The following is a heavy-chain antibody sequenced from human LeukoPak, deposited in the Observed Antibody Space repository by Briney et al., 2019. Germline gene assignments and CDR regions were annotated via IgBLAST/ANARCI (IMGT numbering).Heavy chain of an antibody. CDR1: GFTFDDYA. D-gene: IGHD2-15*01. J-gene: IGHJ4*02. V-gene: IGHV3-9*01. Sequence: PGGSLRLSCAASGFTFDDYAMHWVRQVPGKGLEWVSGISWNGGSIGYADSVKGRFTISRDSSKDTLYLQMNSLRTEDTAVYYCVRQDCSGGSCYLDYWGQGTLVTVSS. CDR2: ISWNGGSI. CDR3: VRQDCSGGSCYLDY.